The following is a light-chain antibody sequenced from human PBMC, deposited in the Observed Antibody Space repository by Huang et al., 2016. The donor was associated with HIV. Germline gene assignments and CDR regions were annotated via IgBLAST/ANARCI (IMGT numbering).Light chain of an antibody. V-gene: IGKV1-39*01. CDR1: QSISSY. Sequence: DIQMTQSPSSLSASVGDRVTITCRASQSISSYLHWYQQKPGKAPKLLIYAASSLQSGVSSRFSGSGSGTDFTLTISSLQPDDFATYYCHQSRSPSHTFGQGTKLEMK. CDR2: AAS. J-gene: IGKJ2*01. CDR3: HQSRSPSHT.